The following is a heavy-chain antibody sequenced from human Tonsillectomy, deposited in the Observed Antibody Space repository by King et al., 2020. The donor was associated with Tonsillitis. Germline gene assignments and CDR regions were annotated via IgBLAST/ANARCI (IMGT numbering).Heavy chain of an antibody. D-gene: IGHD2-15*01. CDR1: GGSFSGYY. Sequence: VQLQQWGAGLLKPSETLSLTCAVYGGSFSGYYWSWIRQPPGKGLEWIGEINHSGSTNYNPSLKSRVTISVDTAKNQFSLKLSSVTAADTAVYYCARGPIVVVVAATNTSFDPWGQGTLVTVSS. CDR3: ARGPIVVVVAATNTSFDP. J-gene: IGHJ5*02. V-gene: IGHV4-34*01. CDR2: INHSGST.